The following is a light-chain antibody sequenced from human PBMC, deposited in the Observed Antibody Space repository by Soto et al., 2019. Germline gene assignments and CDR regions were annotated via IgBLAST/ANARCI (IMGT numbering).Light chain of an antibody. CDR2: DAS. V-gene: IGKV3-11*01. J-gene: IGKJ5*01. CDR1: QSVSRY. CDR3: QQRSNWPPT. Sequence: EIVLTQSPATLSLSPGERGTLSCRASQSVSRYLAWYQQKPGQAPRLLIYDASNRATGIPARFSGSGSGTDFTLTISSLEPEDFAVYYCQQRSNWPPTFGQGTRLKIK.